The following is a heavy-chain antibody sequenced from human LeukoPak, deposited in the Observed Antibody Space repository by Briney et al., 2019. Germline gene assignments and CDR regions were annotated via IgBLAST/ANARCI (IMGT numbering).Heavy chain of an antibody. D-gene: IGHD3-22*01. CDR1: GFTFSGYG. CDR2: ISYDGSNK. CDR3: AKDHVYDSSGHYYMFGS. J-gene: IGHJ4*02. Sequence: GGSLRLSCVASGFTFSGYGMHWVRQAPGKGLEWMAVISYDGSNKYYVDSVKGRFTISRDNSKNTLFLQMNSLRPEDTAVYYCAKDHVYDSSGHYYMFGSWGQGTLVTVSS. V-gene: IGHV3-30*18.